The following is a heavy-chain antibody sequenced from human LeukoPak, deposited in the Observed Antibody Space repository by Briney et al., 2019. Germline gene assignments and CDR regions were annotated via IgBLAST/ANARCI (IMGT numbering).Heavy chain of an antibody. CDR2: INPNNGGA. V-gene: IGHV1-2*02. D-gene: IGHD3-10*01. CDR1: GYTFTAYY. Sequence: GASVKVSCKASGYTFTAYYIHWVRQAPGQGLDWMGWINPNNGGANYVQKFQGRVTMTRDTSISTAYMELSRLRSDDTAVYYCARGSYYNENWFDPWGTGTLVTVSS. J-gene: IGHJ5*02. CDR3: ARGSYYNENWFDP.